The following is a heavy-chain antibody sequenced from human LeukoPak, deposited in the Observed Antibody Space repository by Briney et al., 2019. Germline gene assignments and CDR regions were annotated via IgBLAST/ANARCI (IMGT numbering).Heavy chain of an antibody. V-gene: IGHV3-30*02. CDR3: AKEGGSYRPFDY. CDR2: IRYDGSIT. Sequence: GGSLRLSCAASGFTFVTFGMHWVRQAPGKGLEWVAFIRYDGSITYYADSVRGRLTISRDNSKNTLYLQMNSLRAEDTAVYYCAKEGGSYRPFDYWGQGTLVAVSS. CDR1: GFTFVTFG. D-gene: IGHD2-15*01. J-gene: IGHJ4*02.